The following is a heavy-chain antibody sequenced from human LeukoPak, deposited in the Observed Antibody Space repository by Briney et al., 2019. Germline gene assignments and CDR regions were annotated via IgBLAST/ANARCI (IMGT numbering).Heavy chain of an antibody. CDR1: GGSFSGYY. CDR2: INHSGST. V-gene: IGHV4-34*01. CDR3: ARHPITPTWVVWFDP. J-gene: IGHJ5*02. D-gene: IGHD1-14*01. Sequence: KPSETLSLTCAVYGGSFSGYYWSWIRQPPGKGLEWIGEINHSGSTNYNPSLKSRVTISVDTSKNQFSLKLSSVTAADTAVYYCARHPITPTWVVWFDPWGQGTLVTVSP.